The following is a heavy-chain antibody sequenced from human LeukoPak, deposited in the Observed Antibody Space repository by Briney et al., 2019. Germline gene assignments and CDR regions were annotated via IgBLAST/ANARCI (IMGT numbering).Heavy chain of an antibody. D-gene: IGHD1-14*01. Sequence: GGSLRLSCVASQFTFHTYAMSWVRQRPGKGPEWVSMISSSGETTDYAESVKGRFIISRDNTKNTLYLQLESPRVDDTAIYYCAKDPRAMGRYFFDDWGQGSLVTVSS. CDR1: QFTFHTYA. CDR3: AKDPRAMGRYFFDD. CDR2: ISSSGETT. J-gene: IGHJ4*01. V-gene: IGHV3-23*01.